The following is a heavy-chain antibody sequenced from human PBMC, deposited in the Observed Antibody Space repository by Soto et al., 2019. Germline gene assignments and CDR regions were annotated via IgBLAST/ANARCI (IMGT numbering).Heavy chain of an antibody. Sequence: QVQLVESGGGLVKPGGSLRLSCEASGFTFSNFYMSWIRQAPGKGLEWVSYISGTSHDTNYADSVKGRITIYRDNAKNSLHLQMHSLRAEDTAVYYCARSGGTCYSAGCYYYAMDVWGQGTTVTVSS. CDR2: ISGTSHDT. CDR1: GFTFSNFY. D-gene: IGHD2-15*01. CDR3: ARSGGTCYSAGCYYYAMDV. V-gene: IGHV3-11*05. J-gene: IGHJ6*02.